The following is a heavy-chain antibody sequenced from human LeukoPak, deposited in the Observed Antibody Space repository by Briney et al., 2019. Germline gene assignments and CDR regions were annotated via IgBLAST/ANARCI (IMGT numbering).Heavy chain of an antibody. CDR2: ISGSGDNT. CDR3: AKMKGHPLPKYYMDV. D-gene: IGHD1-26*01. CDR1: GFTFSGVA. J-gene: IGHJ6*01. Sequence: GGSLRLSCAASGFTFSGVAMSWVRRTPGKGLEWVSGISGSGDNTLYADSVKGRFTISRDNSKNTLYLEMNSQRAEDTAIYYCAKMKGHPLPKYYMDVWGQGTTVTVSS. V-gene: IGHV3-23*01.